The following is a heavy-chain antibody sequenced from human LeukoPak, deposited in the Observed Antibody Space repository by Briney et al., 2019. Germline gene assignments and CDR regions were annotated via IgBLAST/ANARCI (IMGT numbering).Heavy chain of an antibody. CDR1: GFPFAPFW. Sequence: PGGSLRLSCAASGFPFAPFWMTWVRQAPGKGPEFVATMNRDGSEVAYGNSVGGRFTISRDNAKNSLYLQMYSLRAEDTAVYYCARGIDEWLYLNYWGQGALVTVSS. CDR3: ARGIDEWLYLNY. D-gene: IGHD3-3*01. CDR2: MNRDGSEV. V-gene: IGHV3-7*04. J-gene: IGHJ4*02.